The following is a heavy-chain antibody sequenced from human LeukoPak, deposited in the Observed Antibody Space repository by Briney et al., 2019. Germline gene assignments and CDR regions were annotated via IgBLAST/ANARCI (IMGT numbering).Heavy chain of an antibody. V-gene: IGHV4-4*07. CDR3: AREIFGVVILRAPELGWFDP. D-gene: IGHD3-3*01. CDR2: IYTSGST. CDR1: GGSISSYY. Sequence: SETLSLTCTVSGGSISSYYWSWIRQPAGKGLEWIGRIYTSGSTNYNPSLKSRVTMSVDTSKNQFSLKLGSVTAADTAVYYCAREIFGVVILRAPELGWFDPWGQGTLVTVSS. J-gene: IGHJ5*02.